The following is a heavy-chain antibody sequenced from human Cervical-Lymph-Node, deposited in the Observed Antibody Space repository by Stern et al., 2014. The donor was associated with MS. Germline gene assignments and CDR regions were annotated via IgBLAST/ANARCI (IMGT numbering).Heavy chain of an antibody. Sequence: EVQLVESGGGLVKPGGSLRLSCAASGFTFSTYTINWVRQAPGKGLEWVSSISSSSNYIYYVDSVKGRFTISRDNAKNSVYLQMNSLRAEDTAVYYCASAQERAPQYFDYWGQGALVTVSS. CDR2: ISSSSNYI. CDR1: GFTFSTYT. V-gene: IGHV3-21*01. CDR3: ASAQERAPQYFDY. J-gene: IGHJ4*02.